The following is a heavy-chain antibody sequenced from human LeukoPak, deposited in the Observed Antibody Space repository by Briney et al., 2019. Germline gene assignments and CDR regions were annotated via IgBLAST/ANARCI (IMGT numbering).Heavy chain of an antibody. CDR3: ARGGPCGGDCYSGNKNYYYYYMDV. CDR1: GYSISSGYY. J-gene: IGHJ6*03. CDR2: IYHSGST. V-gene: IGHV4-38-2*02. Sequence: SETLSLTCTVSGYSISSGYYWGWIRQPPGKGLEWIGSIYHSGSTYYNPSLKSRVTISVDTSKNQFSLKLSSVTAADTAVYYCARGGPCGGDCYSGNKNYYYYYMDVWGKGTTVTVSS. D-gene: IGHD2-21*02.